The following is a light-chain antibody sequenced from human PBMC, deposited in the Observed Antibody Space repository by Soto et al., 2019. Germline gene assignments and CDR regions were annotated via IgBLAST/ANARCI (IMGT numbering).Light chain of an antibody. Sequence: EIVLTQSPGTLSLSPGERATLSCRASQSVSSSYLAWYQQKPGQAPRLLIYGASSRATALPDRFSGSGSGIDFTLTISRLEAEDFAVYYWQQYGSSRTFGQGTKVEIK. CDR3: QQYGSSRT. J-gene: IGKJ1*01. CDR2: GAS. V-gene: IGKV3-20*01. CDR1: QSVSSSY.